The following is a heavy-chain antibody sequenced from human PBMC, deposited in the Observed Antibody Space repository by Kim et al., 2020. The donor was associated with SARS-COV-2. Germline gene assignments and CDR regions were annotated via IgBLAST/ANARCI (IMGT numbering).Heavy chain of an antibody. CDR3: ARERGGGVVVPAAPPFDYYYYYGMDV. CDR1: GYTFTSYA. V-gene: IGHV1-3*01. D-gene: IGHD2-2*01. CDR2: INAGNGNT. J-gene: IGHJ6*02. Sequence: ASVKVSCKASGYTFTSYAMHWVRQAPGQRLEWMGWINAGNGNTKYSQKFQGRVTITRDTSASTAYMELSSLRSEDTAVYYCARERGGGVVVPAAPPFDYYYYYGMDVWGQGTTVTVSS.